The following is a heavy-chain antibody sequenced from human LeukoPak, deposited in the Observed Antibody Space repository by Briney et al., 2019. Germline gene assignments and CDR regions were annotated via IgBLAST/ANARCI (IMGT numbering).Heavy chain of an antibody. J-gene: IGHJ4*02. Sequence: GGSLRLSCAASGFTFSSYSMHWVRQAPGKGLEWVAITSYDGSNKYYADSVKGRFTISRDNSKNTLHLQMNSLRAEDTAVYYCAKDRWYCSGGSCYFSDYWGQGTLVTVSS. D-gene: IGHD2-15*01. CDR2: TSYDGSNK. V-gene: IGHV3-30*18. CDR3: AKDRWYCSGGSCYFSDY. CDR1: GFTFSSYS.